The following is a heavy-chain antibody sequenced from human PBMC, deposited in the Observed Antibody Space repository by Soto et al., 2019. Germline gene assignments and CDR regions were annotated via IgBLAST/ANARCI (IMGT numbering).Heavy chain of an antibody. CDR3: ATTLPPIRLTGIQDGMDV. D-gene: IGHD3-16*01. CDR1: GGSISSSSYY. Sequence: QLQLQESGPGLVKPSETLSLTCTVSGGSISSSSYYWGWIRQPPGKGLEWIGSIYYSGSTYYNPSPKSRVAISVDTSKTPSSLKLSSVTAADTAVYYCATTLPPIRLTGIQDGMDVWGQGTTVTVSS. V-gene: IGHV4-39*01. J-gene: IGHJ6*02. CDR2: IYYSGST.